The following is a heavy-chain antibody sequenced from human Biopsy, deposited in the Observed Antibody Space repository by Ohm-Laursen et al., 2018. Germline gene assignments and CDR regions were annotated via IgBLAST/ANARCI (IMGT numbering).Heavy chain of an antibody. J-gene: IGHJ4*02. D-gene: IGHD6-19*01. CDR1: GDSVSSGSFY. Sequence: GTLSLTCTVSGDSVSSGSFYWTWIRQPPGQGLEYIGYIYDRGSTANYNPSLESRVTMSVDMPKNQFSLRLSSVTAADTAIYYCARGMRSSGWPYFDSWGQGTLVTVSS. CDR2: IYDRGSTA. V-gene: IGHV4-61*01. CDR3: ARGMRSSGWPYFDS.